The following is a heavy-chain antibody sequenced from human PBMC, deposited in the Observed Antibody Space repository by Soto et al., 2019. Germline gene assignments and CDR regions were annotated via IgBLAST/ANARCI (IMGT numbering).Heavy chain of an antibody. Sequence: ASVTVSCKASGYTFTSYGISWVRQAPGQGLEWMGWISAYNGNTNYAQKLQGRVTMTTDTSTSTAYMELRSLRSDDTAVYYCARTRDIVVVPAAMASFDYWGKGTLVTVPQ. V-gene: IGHV1-18*01. J-gene: IGHJ4*02. CDR2: ISAYNGNT. CDR3: ARTRDIVVVPAAMASFDY. D-gene: IGHD2-2*01. CDR1: GYTFTSYG.